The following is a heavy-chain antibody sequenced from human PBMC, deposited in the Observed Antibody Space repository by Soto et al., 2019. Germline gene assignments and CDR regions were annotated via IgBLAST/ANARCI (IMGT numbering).Heavy chain of an antibody. CDR3: ATDRSGYDFFSWFDP. Sequence: ASVKVSCKASGYTFTGYYMHWVRQAPGKGLEWMGGFDPEDGETIYAQKFQGRVTMTEDTSTDTAYMELSSLRSEDTAVYYCATDRSGYDFFSWFDPWGQGTLVTVSS. J-gene: IGHJ5*02. V-gene: IGHV1-24*01. CDR2: FDPEDGET. CDR1: GYTFTGYY. D-gene: IGHD5-12*01.